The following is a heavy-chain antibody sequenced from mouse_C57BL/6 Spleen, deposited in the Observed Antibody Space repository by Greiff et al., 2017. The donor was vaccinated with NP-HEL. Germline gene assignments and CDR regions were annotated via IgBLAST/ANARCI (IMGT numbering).Heavy chain of an antibody. CDR3: ARKEGIYYGNYGGAMDY. V-gene: IGHV2-2*01. CDR2: IWSGGST. CDR1: GFSLTSYG. D-gene: IGHD2-1*01. Sequence: QVQLKQSGPGLVQPSQSLSITCTVSGFSLTSYGVHWVRQSPGKGLEWLGVIWSGGSTDYNAAFISRLSISKDNSKSQVFFKMNSLQADDTAIYYCARKEGIYYGNYGGAMDYWGQRTSVTVSS. J-gene: IGHJ4*01.